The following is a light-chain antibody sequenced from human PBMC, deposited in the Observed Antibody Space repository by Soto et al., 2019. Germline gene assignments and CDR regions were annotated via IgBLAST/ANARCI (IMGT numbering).Light chain of an antibody. V-gene: IGKV3-20*01. CDR3: QQYGGSPIT. Sequence: IGVSQSAATLSLSPGERATLSCRASQSVTTRLAWYQHKPGQAPTLLMSGASNRASGVPVRFSGSGSGTDFTLTITRLEPEDFALYYCQQYGGSPITFGLGTRPAVK. J-gene: IGKJ5*01. CDR1: QSVTTR. CDR2: GAS.